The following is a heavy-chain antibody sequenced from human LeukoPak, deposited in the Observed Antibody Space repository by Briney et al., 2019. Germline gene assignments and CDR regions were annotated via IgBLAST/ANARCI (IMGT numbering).Heavy chain of an antibody. CDR1: GGSISSYY. J-gene: IGHJ4*02. D-gene: IGHD2-15*01. V-gene: IGHV4-59*12. CDR3: ARAYGYCSGNSCYLPR. Sequence: SETLSLTCTVSGGSISSYYWSWIRQPPGKGLEWIGYIYYSGSTNYNPSLKSRVTISVDTSKNQFSLKLTSVTAADTAVYYCARAYGYCSGNSCYLPRWGQGTLVTVSS. CDR2: IYYSGST.